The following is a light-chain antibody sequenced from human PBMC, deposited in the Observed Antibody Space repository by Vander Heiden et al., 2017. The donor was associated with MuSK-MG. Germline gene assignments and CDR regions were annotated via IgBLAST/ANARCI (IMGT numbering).Light chain of an antibody. CDR2: GNS. V-gene: IGLV1-40*01. J-gene: IGLJ2*01. CDR3: QSYDSSRSGVV. Sequence: QSVLPQPPSVAGAPGQRFTTSCTGSSSNIGAGYDVHWYQQRPGTAPKLLIYGNSNRPSGVPDRFSGSKSGTSASLAITGLQAEDEADYYCQSYDSSRSGVVFGGGTKLTVL. CDR1: SSNIGAGYD.